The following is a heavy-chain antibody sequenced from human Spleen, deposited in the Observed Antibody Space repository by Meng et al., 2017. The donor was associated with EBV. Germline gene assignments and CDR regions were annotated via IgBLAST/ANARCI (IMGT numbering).Heavy chain of an antibody. V-gene: IGHV3-11*01. J-gene: IGHJ4*02. Sequence: QVQLVAAWVGLVKPGRSLRLSCAASGFSFSDYYMSWIRQAPGKGLEWVSYISSSSSSTSTIYYADSVKGRFTISRDNAKNSLHLQMNSLRAEDTAVYYCTKSTSGSVDYHFDYWGQGTLVTVSS. CDR3: TKSTSGSVDYHFDY. D-gene: IGHD1-26*01. CDR1: GFSFSDYY. CDR2: ISSSSSSTSTI.